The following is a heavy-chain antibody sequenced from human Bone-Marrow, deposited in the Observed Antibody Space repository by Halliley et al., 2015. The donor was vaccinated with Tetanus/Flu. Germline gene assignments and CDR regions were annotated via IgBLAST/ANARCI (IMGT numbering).Heavy chain of an antibody. D-gene: IGHD3-10*01. CDR2: INKDGST. V-gene: IGHV3-66*01. Sequence: KGLEGVSVINKDGSTNFSDSVRGRFDISRDNSKNTLYLQMKSLRGEDTAVYYCARGLYRPFDSWGQGTLVSVSS. CDR3: ARGLYRPFDS. J-gene: IGHJ4*02.